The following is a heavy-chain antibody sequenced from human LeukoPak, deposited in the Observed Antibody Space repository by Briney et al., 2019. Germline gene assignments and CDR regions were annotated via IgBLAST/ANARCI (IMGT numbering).Heavy chain of an antibody. J-gene: IGHJ4*02. V-gene: IGHV1-8*01. Sequence: GASVKVSCKASGYTFTSYDINWVRQATGQGLEWMGWMNPNSGNTGYAQKFQGRVTMTRNTSISTAYMELSSLRSEDTAVYYCARGSPIVVVVAGGADGDYWGQGTLVTVSS. CDR3: ARGSPIVVVVAGGADGDY. CDR2: MNPNSGNT. CDR1: GYTFTSYD. D-gene: IGHD2-15*01.